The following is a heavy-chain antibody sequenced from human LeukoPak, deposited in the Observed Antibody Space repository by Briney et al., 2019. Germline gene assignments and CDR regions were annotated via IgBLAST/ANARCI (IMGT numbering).Heavy chain of an antibody. CDR3: ARGVAYSSSWNGAYYFDY. Sequence: SETLSLTCTVSGGSISSYYWSWIRQPPGKGLEWIGYIYYSGSTNYNPSLKSRVTISVDTSKNPFSLKLSSVTAADAAVYYCARGVAYSSSWNGAYYFDYWGRGTLVTVSS. J-gene: IGHJ4*02. V-gene: IGHV4-59*01. CDR2: IYYSGST. CDR1: GGSISSYY. D-gene: IGHD6-13*01.